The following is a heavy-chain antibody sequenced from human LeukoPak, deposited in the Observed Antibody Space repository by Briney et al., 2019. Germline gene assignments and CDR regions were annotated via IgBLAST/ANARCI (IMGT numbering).Heavy chain of an antibody. CDR1: GFTFDDYA. Sequence: GGSLRLSCAASGFTFDDYAMHWVRQAPGKGLEWVSGISWNSGSIGYADSVKGRFTISRDSGKKSLYLEMNSLRADDTAVYYCVRDLTTSSTAYLHHWGQGTLVTVSS. D-gene: IGHD6-6*01. CDR2: ISWNSGSI. CDR3: VRDLTTSSTAYLHH. V-gene: IGHV3-9*01. J-gene: IGHJ1*01.